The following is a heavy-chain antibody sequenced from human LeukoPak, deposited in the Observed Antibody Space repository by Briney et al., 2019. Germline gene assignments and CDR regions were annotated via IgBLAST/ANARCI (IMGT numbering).Heavy chain of an antibody. V-gene: IGHV3-30*02. CDR3: AKDQAWSGYYTVESGFDY. D-gene: IGHD3-3*01. Sequence: GGSLRLSCVASGFSFTNYGTHWVRQAPGKGLEWVTFLQYDGSVEFYADSVKGRFTISRDNSRNTVYLQMTSLRTEDTAVYYCAKDQAWSGYYTVESGFDYWGQGTLVTVSS. CDR1: GFSFTNYG. CDR2: LQYDGSVE. J-gene: IGHJ4*02.